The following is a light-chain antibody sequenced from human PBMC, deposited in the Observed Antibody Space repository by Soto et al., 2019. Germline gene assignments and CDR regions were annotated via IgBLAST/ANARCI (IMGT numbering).Light chain of an antibody. V-gene: IGKV1-5*01. CDR2: DAS. J-gene: IGKJ5*01. Sequence: DIQMTQSPSTLSASVGDRLTITCRASQSIRSYLNWYQQKPGKAPKPLIFDASTLKTGVPSRFGGSGSGAEFNFTITGLQPDDFATYFCQQYYTYSTFGQGTRLEIK. CDR3: QQYYTYST. CDR1: QSIRSY.